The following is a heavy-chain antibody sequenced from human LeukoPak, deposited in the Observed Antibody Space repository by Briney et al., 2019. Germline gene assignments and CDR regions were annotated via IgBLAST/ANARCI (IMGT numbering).Heavy chain of an antibody. V-gene: IGHV3-21*01. CDR2: ISSSSSYI. CDR3: ARAPLEWLLGGIYYFDY. D-gene: IGHD3-3*01. CDR1: GFTFSSYS. Sequence: GGSLRLSCAASGFTFSSYSMNWVRQAPGKGLEWVSSISSSSSYIYYADSVKGRFTIYRDNAKNSLYLQMNSLRAEDTAVYYCARAPLEWLLGGIYYFDYWGQGTLVTVSS. J-gene: IGHJ4*02.